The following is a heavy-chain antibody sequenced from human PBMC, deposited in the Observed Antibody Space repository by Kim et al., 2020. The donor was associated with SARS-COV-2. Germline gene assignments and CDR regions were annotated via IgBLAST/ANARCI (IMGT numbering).Heavy chain of an antibody. CDR2: INPNSGGT. Sequence: ASVKVSCKASGYTFTGYYMHWVRQAPGQGLEWMGRINPNSGGTNYAQKFQGRVTMTRDTSISTAYMELSRLRSDDTAVYYCARDLRREYYYDSSGYYYGVAYYYYGMDVWGQGTTVTVSS. J-gene: IGHJ6*02. V-gene: IGHV1-2*06. CDR3: ARDLRREYYYDSSGYYYGVAYYYYGMDV. D-gene: IGHD3-22*01. CDR1: GYTFTGYY.